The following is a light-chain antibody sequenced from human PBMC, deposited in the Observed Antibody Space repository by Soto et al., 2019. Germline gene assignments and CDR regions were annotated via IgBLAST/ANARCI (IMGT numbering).Light chain of an antibody. CDR1: QSIIRW. CDR2: KAS. CDR3: QHYNSYSES. J-gene: IGKJ1*01. V-gene: IGKV1-5*03. Sequence: DIQMTQSPSTLSASVGDRVTITCRASQSIIRWLAWYQQKPGKAPKLLIYKASTLKSGVPSRFSGSGSGTEFTLTISSLQPDDFATYYCQHYNSYSESFAQGTKVDIK.